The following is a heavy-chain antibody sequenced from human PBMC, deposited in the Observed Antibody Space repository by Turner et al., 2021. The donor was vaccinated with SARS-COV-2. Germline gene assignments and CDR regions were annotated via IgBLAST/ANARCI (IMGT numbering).Heavy chain of an antibody. CDR1: GGSITSGSSF. V-gene: IGHV4-61*02. D-gene: IGHD3-10*01. CDR3: AKAVPGSGWFDP. CDR2: IYTSENTVGIP. Sequence: QVKLQESGPGLLKPSQTLSLTCTVSGGSITSGSSFWTWIRQPAGRGLELIGRIYTSENTVGIPDYNPSLKSRVSISVDSSKNQFSLKLTSVTAADTAVYHCAKAVPGSGWFDPWGQGSLVTVSS. J-gene: IGHJ5*02.